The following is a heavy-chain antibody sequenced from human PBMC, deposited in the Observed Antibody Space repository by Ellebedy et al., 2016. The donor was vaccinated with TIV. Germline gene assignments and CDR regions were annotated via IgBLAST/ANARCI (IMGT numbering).Heavy chain of an antibody. Sequence: MPSETPSLTCTVSGYSISSGYYWGWIRQPPGKGLEWIGSIYHSGSTYYNPSLKSRVTISVDTSKNQFSLKLSSVTAADTDVYYCARDVGATGGNWFDPWGQGTLVTVSS. CDR1: GYSISSGYY. V-gene: IGHV4-38-2*02. CDR3: ARDVGATGGNWFDP. D-gene: IGHD1-26*01. CDR2: IYHSGST. J-gene: IGHJ5*02.